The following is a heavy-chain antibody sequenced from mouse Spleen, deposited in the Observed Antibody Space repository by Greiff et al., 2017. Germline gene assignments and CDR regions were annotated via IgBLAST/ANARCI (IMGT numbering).Heavy chain of an antibody. Sequence: VQLQQSGPELVKPGASVKISCKASGYSFTGYYMNWVKQSPEKSLEWIGEINPSTGGTTYNQKFKAKATLTVDKSSSTAYMQLKSLTSEDSAVYYCASIYGSFDYWGQGTTLTVSS. J-gene: IGHJ2*01. D-gene: IGHD1-1*01. CDR1: GYSFTGYY. CDR3: ASIYGSFDY. CDR2: INPSTGGT. V-gene: IGHV1-42*01.